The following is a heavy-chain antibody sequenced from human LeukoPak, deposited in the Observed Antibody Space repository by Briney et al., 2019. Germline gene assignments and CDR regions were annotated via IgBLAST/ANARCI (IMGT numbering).Heavy chain of an antibody. CDR3: ARDWNGVFNY. V-gene: IGHV1-69*04. J-gene: IGHJ4*02. CDR2: IIPILGIA. D-gene: IGHD1-1*01. CDR1: GGTFSSYT. Sequence: ASVKVSCKASGGTFSSYTISWVRQAPGQGLERMGRIIPILGIANYAQKFQGRVTITADKSTSTAYMELSSLRSEDTAVYYCARDWNGVFNYWGQGTLVTVSS.